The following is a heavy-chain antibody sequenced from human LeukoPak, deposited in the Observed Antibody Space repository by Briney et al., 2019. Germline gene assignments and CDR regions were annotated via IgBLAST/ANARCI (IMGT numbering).Heavy chain of an antibody. Sequence: ASVKVSCKASGYTFTGYYMHWVRQAPGQGLEWMGWINPNSGGTNYAQKFQGRVTMTRDTSISTAYMELSRLRSDDTAVYYCARDCRARGSPPESYWGQGTLVTVSS. D-gene: IGHD3-16*01. J-gene: IGHJ4*02. CDR1: GYTFTGYY. V-gene: IGHV1-2*02. CDR3: ARDCRARGSPPESY. CDR2: INPNSGGT.